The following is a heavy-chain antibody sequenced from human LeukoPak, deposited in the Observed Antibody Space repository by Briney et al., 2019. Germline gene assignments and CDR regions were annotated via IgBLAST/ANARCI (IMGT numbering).Heavy chain of an antibody. V-gene: IGHV3-7*03. CDR2: IKGDGSDI. J-gene: IGHJ4*02. CDR1: GFTIFGYW. Sequence: GGSLRLSCAASGFTIFGYWMTWVRQAPGKGLDWVANIKGDGSDISYVDSVKGRFSISRDNAKNSLYLQMNSLRAEDTAVYYCARGHYFDYWGQGTLVTISS. CDR3: ARGHYFDY.